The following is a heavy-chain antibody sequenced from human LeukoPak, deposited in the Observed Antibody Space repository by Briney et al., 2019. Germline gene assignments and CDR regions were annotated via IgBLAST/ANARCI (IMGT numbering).Heavy chain of an antibody. CDR2: IDPTDSYT. CDR3: ARNTAMAYFDY. D-gene: IGHD5-18*01. J-gene: IGHJ4*02. CDR1: GYSFTNYW. Sequence: GESLRISCKGSGYSFTNYWINWVRQMPGKGLEWMGTIDPTDSYTNYSPSFQGHVTISADKSISTAYLQWSSLKASDTAIYYCARNTAMAYFDYWGQGTLVTVSS. V-gene: IGHV5-10-1*01.